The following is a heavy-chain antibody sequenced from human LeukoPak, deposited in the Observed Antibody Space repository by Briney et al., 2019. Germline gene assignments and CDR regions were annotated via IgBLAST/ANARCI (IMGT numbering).Heavy chain of an antibody. J-gene: IGHJ6*03. CDR1: GGTFSSYV. Sequence: LRASVKVSCKASGGTFSSYVISWVRQAPGQGLEWMGGMIPIFGTAKYAQTFQGRVTITTDDSTSTAYMELSSLRSQDTAVYYCAPGYYVFGSGPEMNMDVWGKGTPVTVSS. D-gene: IGHD3-3*01. CDR3: APGYYVFGSGPEMNMDV. V-gene: IGHV1-69*05. CDR2: MIPIFGTA.